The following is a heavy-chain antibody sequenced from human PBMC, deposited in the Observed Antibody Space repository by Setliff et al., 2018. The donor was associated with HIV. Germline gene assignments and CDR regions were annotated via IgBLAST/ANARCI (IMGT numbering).Heavy chain of an antibody. D-gene: IGHD1-7*01. CDR1: GGSLSGHY. J-gene: IGHJ5*02. V-gene: IGHV4-34*01. Sequence: SDTLSLTCGVSGGSLSGHYWSWIRQIPGKGLTWIAEINGRGSANYSSSLKGRVSISRDSSKDQFSLRLTSVTAADTGVYFCARNWPSRNYCRAYSCYQTLFDVWGPGTQVTVSS. CDR2: INGRGSA. CDR3: ARNWPSRNYCRAYSCYQTLFDV.